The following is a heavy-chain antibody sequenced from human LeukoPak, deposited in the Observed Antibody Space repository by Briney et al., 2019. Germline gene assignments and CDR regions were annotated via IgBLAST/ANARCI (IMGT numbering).Heavy chain of an antibody. J-gene: IGHJ3*02. V-gene: IGHV1-46*01. Sequence: ASVKVSCKASGYTFTSYYMHWVRQAPGQGLEWMGIINPSGGSTSYAQKFQGRVTMTRDTSTSTVYMELSSLRSEDTAVYYCASLHADCSSTSCSDAFDIWGQGTMVTVSS. CDR3: ASLHADCSSTSCSDAFDI. D-gene: IGHD2-2*01. CDR2: INPSGGST. CDR1: GYTFTSYY.